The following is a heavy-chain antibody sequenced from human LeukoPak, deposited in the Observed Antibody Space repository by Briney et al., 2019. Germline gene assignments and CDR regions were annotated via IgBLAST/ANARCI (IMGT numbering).Heavy chain of an antibody. J-gene: IGHJ4*02. V-gene: IGHV3-30*02. Sequence: PGGSLRLSCAASGFTFSSYGMHWVRQAPGKGLEWVAFIRYDGSNKYYADSVKGRFTISRDNSKNTLYLQMNSLRAEDTAVYYCARDIVVVVAATVRTHIDYWGQGTLVTVSS. CDR1: GFTFSSYG. CDR3: ARDIVVVVAATVRTHIDY. CDR2: IRYDGSNK. D-gene: IGHD2-15*01.